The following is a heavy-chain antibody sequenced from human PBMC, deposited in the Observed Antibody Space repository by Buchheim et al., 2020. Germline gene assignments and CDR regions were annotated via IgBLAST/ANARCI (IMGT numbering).Heavy chain of an antibody. CDR3: ARDGAAAGTGYYFDY. CDR2: IWYDGSNK. Sequence: QVQLVESGGGVVQPGRSLRLSCAASGFTFSSYGMHWVRQAPGKGLEWVAAIWYDGSNKYYADSVKGRFTITRDNSKNTLYLQMNSLRAEDTAVYYCARDGAAAGTGYYFDYWGQGTL. CDR1: GFTFSSYG. D-gene: IGHD6-13*01. V-gene: IGHV3-33*01. J-gene: IGHJ4*02.